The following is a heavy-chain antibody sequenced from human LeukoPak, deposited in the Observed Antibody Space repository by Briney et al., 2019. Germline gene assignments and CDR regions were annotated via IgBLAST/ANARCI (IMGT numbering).Heavy chain of an antibody. D-gene: IGHD2-2*01. J-gene: IGHJ6*02. CDR2: ISGSGGST. CDR1: GFTFSTYA. Sequence: QPGGSLRLSCAASGFTFSTYAMSWVRQAPGKGLEWVSAISGSGGSTYYADSVKGRFTISRDNSKNTLYLQMNSLRAEDTAVYYCAKAPGCSSTSCYFDYYYGMDVWGQGTTVTVSS. CDR3: AKAPGCSSTSCYFDYYYGMDV. V-gene: IGHV3-23*01.